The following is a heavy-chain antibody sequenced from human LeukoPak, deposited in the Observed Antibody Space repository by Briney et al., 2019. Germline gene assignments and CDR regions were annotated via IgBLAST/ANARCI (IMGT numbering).Heavy chain of an antibody. J-gene: IGHJ6*02. Sequence: SQTLSLTCTVSGGSISSGSYYWSWIRQPAGKGLEWIGRIYTSGSTNYNPSLKSRVTISVDTSKNQFSLKLSSVTAADTAVYYCARLTLDGSYDCYYGMDVWGQGTTVTVSS. CDR3: ARLTLDGSYDCYYGMDV. V-gene: IGHV4-61*02. CDR2: IYTSGST. D-gene: IGHD1-26*01. CDR1: GGSISSGSYY.